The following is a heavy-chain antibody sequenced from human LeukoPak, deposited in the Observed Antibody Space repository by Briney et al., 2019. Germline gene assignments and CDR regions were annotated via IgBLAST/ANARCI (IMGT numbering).Heavy chain of an antibody. CDR3: GRELDWLPTLDY. CDR2: INSDGSST. Sequence: GGSLRLSCAASGFTFSNYWMHWVRQAPGKGLVWVSRINSDGSSTRYADSVKGRFTISRDNAKNTLYLQMNSLRAEDTAVYYCGRELDWLPTLDYWGQGTLITVSS. V-gene: IGHV3-74*01. J-gene: IGHJ4*02. CDR1: GFTFSNYW. D-gene: IGHD3-9*01.